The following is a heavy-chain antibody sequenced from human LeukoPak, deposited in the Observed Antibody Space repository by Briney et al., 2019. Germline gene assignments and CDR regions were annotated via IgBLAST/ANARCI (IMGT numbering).Heavy chain of an antibody. J-gene: IGHJ6*03. Sequence: GGSLRLTCAASGFTFSSYGMHWVRQAPGKGLEWVAFIGYDGSNKYTADSARGRFTLSRDNSKDTLYLQMNSLRAEDTAVYYCAKRGGTTVTTSNFHMDVWGKGTTVTVSS. CDR1: GFTFSSYG. CDR3: AKRGGTTVTTSNFHMDV. V-gene: IGHV3-30*02. D-gene: IGHD4-17*01. CDR2: IGYDGSNK.